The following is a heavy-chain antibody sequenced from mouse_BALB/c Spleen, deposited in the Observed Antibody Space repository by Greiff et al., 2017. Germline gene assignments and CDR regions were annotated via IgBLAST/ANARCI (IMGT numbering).Heavy chain of an antibody. CDR2: ISSGGST. Sequence: EVQLVESGGGLVKPGGSVKLSCAASGYTFTSYAMSWVSQTPGKRLEWVGAISSGGSTYYPDRMKSRIAISRDNDRNILYLQMSSMRSEDTAMYYCSRGGMYGTYWFAYWGQGTLVTVSA. J-gene: IGHJ3*01. D-gene: IGHD2-10*02. CDR3: SRGGMYGTYWFAY. V-gene: IGHV5-6-5*01. CDR1: GYTFTSYA.